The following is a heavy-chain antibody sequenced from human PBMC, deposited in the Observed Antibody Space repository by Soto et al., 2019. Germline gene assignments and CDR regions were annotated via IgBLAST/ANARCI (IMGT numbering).Heavy chain of an antibody. J-gene: IGHJ4*02. CDR1: GGSISSYY. V-gene: IGHV4-59*08. CDR2: IYYSGST. Sequence: SETLSLTCTVSGGSISSYYWSWIRQPPGKGLEWIGYIYYSGSTNYNPSLKSRVTISVDTSKNQFSLKLSSVTAADTAVYYCARHAPTDYDYIWGSYRPPRYFDYWGQGTLVTVSS. D-gene: IGHD3-16*02. CDR3: ARHAPTDYDYIWGSYRPPRYFDY.